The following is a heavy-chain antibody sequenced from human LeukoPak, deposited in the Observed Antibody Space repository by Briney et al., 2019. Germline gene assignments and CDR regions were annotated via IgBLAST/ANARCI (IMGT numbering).Heavy chain of an antibody. J-gene: IGHJ4*02. CDR1: GLTFSTSG. V-gene: IGHV3-21*06. CDR2: IGPTGSDR. D-gene: IGHD2-8*01. CDR3: ATEANGRHYDY. Sequence: PGGSLRLSCTASGLTFSTSGFNWVRQAPRKGLEWVASIGPTGSDRYHADSIKGRFTISRDNANNFLYLQMNSLRAEDTAVYYCATEANGRHYDYWGQGTLLTVSS.